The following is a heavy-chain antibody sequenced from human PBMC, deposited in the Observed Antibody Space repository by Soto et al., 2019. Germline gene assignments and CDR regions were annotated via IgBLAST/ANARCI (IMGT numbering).Heavy chain of an antibody. J-gene: IGHJ4*02. Sequence: ASVKVSCKASGGTFSSYAISWVRQAPGQGLEWMGGIIPIFGTANYAQKFQGRVTITADESTSTAYMELSSLRSEDTAVYYCARGVRDIVATILAPFDYWGQGTLVTVSS. CDR2: IIPIFGTA. V-gene: IGHV1-69*13. CDR3: ARGVRDIVATILAPFDY. D-gene: IGHD5-12*01. CDR1: GGTFSSYA.